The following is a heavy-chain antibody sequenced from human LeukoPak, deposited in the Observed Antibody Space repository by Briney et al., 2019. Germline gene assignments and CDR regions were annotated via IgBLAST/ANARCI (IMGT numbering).Heavy chain of an antibody. V-gene: IGHV3-53*01. J-gene: IGHJ6*03. D-gene: IGHD3-10*01. Sequence: GGSLRLSCAASGFTVSSNYMTWVRQAPGKGLEWVSVIYENAITYYADTVKGRFTISRDNSKNMLYLQMNSLGAEDTAVYYCARSLRVRGVPDYMDVWGKGTTVTISS. CDR2: IYENAIT. CDR1: GFTVSSNY. CDR3: ARSLRVRGVPDYMDV.